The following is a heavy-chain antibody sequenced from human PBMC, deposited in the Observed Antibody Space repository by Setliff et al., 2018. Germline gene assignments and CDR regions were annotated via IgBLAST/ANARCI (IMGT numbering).Heavy chain of an antibody. D-gene: IGHD2-15*01. V-gene: IGHV4-4*08. J-gene: IGHJ4*02. CDR1: GGSISSYY. CDR2: IYTSGST. CDR3: ARDSPLGGGYHDY. Sequence: PSETLSLTCTVSGGSISSYYWTWIRQPPGKGLDWIGYIYTSGSTNYNPSLKSRVTISGDTSQNYFSLKLTSVTEADTAVYYCARDSPLGGGYHDYWGQGTLVTVSS.